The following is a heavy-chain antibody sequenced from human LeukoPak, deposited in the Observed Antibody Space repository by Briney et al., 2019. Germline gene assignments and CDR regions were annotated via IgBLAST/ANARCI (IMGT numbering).Heavy chain of an antibody. CDR1: GYTFTGYY. J-gene: IGHJ5*02. V-gene: IGHV1-2*02. D-gene: IGHD3/OR15-3a*01. Sequence: GASVKVSCKASGYTFTGYYMHWVRQAPGRGLEWMGWINPNSGGTNYAQKFQGRVTMTRDTSISTAYMELSRLRSDDTAVYYCARADRRTSNWFDPWGQGTLVTVSS. CDR3: ARADRRTSNWFDP. CDR2: INPNSGGT.